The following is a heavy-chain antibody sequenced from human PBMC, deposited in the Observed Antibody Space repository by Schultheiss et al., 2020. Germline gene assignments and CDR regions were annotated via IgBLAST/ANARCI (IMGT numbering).Heavy chain of an antibody. J-gene: IGHJ4*02. D-gene: IGHD4/OR15-4a*01. CDR1: GGSFSGYC. V-gene: IGHV4-34*01. CDR3: ARVGAPEDY. CDR2: INHSGST. Sequence: SETLSLTCAVYGGSFSGYCWSWIRQPPGKGLEWIGEINHSGSTNYNPSLKSRVTISVDTSTTQFSLKLSSVTAADTAVYYCARVGAPEDYWGQGTLVTVSS.